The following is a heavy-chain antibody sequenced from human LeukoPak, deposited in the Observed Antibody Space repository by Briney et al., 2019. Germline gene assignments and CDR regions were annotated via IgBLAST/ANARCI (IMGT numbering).Heavy chain of an antibody. Sequence: SVTVSCKASVGTFITYGINWVRQAPGQGPEWMGGIIPILGTANYAQKFKGRVTITADESTSTVYMELSSLRSEDTAVYYCARGQRNEYYDFWSDDYMDVWGKGTTITVSS. D-gene: IGHD3-3*01. CDR1: VGTFITYG. CDR3: ARGQRNEYYDFWSDDYMDV. CDR2: IIPILGTA. J-gene: IGHJ6*03. V-gene: IGHV1-69*01.